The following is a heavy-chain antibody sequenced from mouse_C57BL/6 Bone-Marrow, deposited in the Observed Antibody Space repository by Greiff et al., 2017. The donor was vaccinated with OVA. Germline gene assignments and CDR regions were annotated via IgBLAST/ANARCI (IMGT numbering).Heavy chain of an antibody. V-gene: IGHV2-6-1*01. CDR1: GFSLTSYG. CDR3: ARHFYYGYDDYYAMDY. J-gene: IGHJ4*01. CDR2: IWSDGST. Sequence: VKLMESGPGLVAPSQSLSITCTVSGFSLTSYGVHWVRQPPGKGLEWLVVIWSDGSTTYNSARKSRLSISKDNSKSQVFLKMNSLQTDDTAMYYCARHFYYGYDDYYAMDYWGQGTSVTVSS. D-gene: IGHD2-2*01.